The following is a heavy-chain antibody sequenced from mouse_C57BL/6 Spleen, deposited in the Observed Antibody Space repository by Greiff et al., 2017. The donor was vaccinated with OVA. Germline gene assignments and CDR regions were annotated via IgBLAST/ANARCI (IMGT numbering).Heavy chain of an antibody. CDR3: AREDSSGYVDAMDY. Sequence: QVQLQQPGAELVMPGASVKLSCKASGYTFTSYWMPWVKQRPGQGLEWIGEIDPSDSYTNYNQKFKGKSTLTVDKSSSTAYMQLSSLTSEDSAVYYCAREDSSGYVDAMDYWGQGTSVTVSS. D-gene: IGHD3-2*02. J-gene: IGHJ4*01. V-gene: IGHV1-69*01. CDR2: IDPSDSYT. CDR1: GYTFTSYW.